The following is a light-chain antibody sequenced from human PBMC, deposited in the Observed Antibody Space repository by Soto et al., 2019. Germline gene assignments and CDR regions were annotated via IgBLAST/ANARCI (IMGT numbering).Light chain of an antibody. J-gene: IGKJ4*01. CDR3: QQYDSYPLT. CDR1: QGISSY. V-gene: IGKV1-8*01. Sequence: AIRMTQSPSSFSASTGDRVTITCRASQGISSYLAWYQQKPGKAPKLLIYAASTLQSGDPSRFSGSGSGTDFTLTISCLQSEDFATYYCQQYDSYPLTFGGGTKVEIK. CDR2: AAS.